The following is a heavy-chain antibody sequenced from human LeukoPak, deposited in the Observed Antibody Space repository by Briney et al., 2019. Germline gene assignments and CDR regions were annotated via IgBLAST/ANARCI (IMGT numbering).Heavy chain of an antibody. CDR2: ISHSGRT. CDR1: GYSINSGYY. CDR3: ARGGGYCSSTSCLPLDY. D-gene: IGHD2-2*01. J-gene: IGHJ4*02. Sequence: SETLSLTCTISGYSINSGYYWGWIRQSPGKGLQWIGSISHSGRTGYNPSLKSRVAISVDTSKNQFSLKLSSVTAADTAVYYCARGGGYCSSTSCLPLDYWGQGTLVTVSS. V-gene: IGHV4-38-2*02.